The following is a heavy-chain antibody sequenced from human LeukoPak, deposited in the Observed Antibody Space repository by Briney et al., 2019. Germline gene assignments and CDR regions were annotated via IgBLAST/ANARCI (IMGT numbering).Heavy chain of an antibody. D-gene: IGHD5-18*01. Sequence: TSETLSLTCTVSGGSISSYSWAWIRQPPGQGLEWIGYIYYSGSTNYNPSLKSRVTISADTSKNQFSLRLSSVTAADTAVYYCARGSGYSYGYIDYWGQGTLVTVSS. CDR2: IYYSGST. V-gene: IGHV4-59*01. J-gene: IGHJ4*02. CDR3: ARGSGYSYGYIDY. CDR1: GGSISSYS.